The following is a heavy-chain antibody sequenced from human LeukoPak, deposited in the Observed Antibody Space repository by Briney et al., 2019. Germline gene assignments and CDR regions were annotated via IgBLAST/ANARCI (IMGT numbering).Heavy chain of an antibody. Sequence: PSETLSLTCTVSGGSISSSSYYWGWIRQPPGKGLEWIGYIYYSGSTNYNPSLKSRVTISVDTSKNQFSLKLSSVTAADTAVYYCARSEVDLIAARPGGIDPWGQGTLVTVSS. CDR2: IYYSGST. CDR3: ARSEVDLIAARPGGIDP. CDR1: GGSISSSSYY. J-gene: IGHJ5*02. D-gene: IGHD6-6*01. V-gene: IGHV4-61*05.